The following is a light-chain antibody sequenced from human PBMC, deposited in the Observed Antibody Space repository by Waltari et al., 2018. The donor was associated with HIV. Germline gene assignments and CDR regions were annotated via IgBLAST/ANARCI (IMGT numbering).Light chain of an antibody. CDR2: GKK. V-gene: IGLV3-19*01. CDR3: SSRDSSGNRVV. CDR1: SLRGCN. J-gene: IGLJ2*01. Sequence: SSELTQDPTMSVALGQTVRITCHGDSLRGCNASWYQQKPGQAPLLVIYGKKSRPSGIPDRFSASSSVDTSSLTVTGAQAEDEADYYCSSRDSSGNRVVFGGGTRLTVL.